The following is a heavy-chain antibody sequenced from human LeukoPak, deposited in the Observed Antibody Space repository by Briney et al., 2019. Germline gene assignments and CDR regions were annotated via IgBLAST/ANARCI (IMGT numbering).Heavy chain of an antibody. CDR3: AKFFSMVRGAKFDY. CDR2: ISGSGGST. J-gene: IGHJ4*02. V-gene: IGHV3-23*01. D-gene: IGHD3-10*01. Sequence: GGSLRLSCAAPGFTFSSYAMSWVRQAPGKGLEWVSAISGSGGSTYYADSVKGRFTISRDNSKNTLYLQMNSLRAEDTAVYYCAKFFSMVRGAKFDYWGQGTLVTVSS. CDR1: GFTFSSYA.